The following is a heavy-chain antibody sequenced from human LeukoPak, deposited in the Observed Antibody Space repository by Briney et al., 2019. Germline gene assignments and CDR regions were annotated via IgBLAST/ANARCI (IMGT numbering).Heavy chain of an antibody. J-gene: IGHJ4*02. D-gene: IGHD1-7*01. V-gene: IGHV4-38-2*02. Sequence: SETLSLTCTVSGYSISSGYYWGWIRQPPGKGLEWIGSIYHSGSTYYNPSLKSRVTISVDTSKNQFSLKLSSVTAADTAVYYCGRAYNWNYVDWGQGTLVTVSS. CDR1: GYSISSGYY. CDR2: IYHSGST. CDR3: GRAYNWNYVD.